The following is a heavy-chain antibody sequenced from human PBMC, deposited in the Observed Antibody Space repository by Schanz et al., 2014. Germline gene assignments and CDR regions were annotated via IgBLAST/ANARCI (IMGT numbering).Heavy chain of an antibody. CDR3: AIIGVMVAVAGTRADY. D-gene: IGHD6-19*01. CDR1: GFTISSYS. CDR2: ISSSGSYI. Sequence: EVHLEESGGGLVKRGGSLRLSCAASGFTISSYSMNWVRQAPGKGLEWVSSISSSGSYIYYADSVKGRFSISRDNAKNSLFLQMNRLRAEDTALYYCAIIGVMVAVAGTRADYWGQGTLVTVSS. J-gene: IGHJ4*02. V-gene: IGHV3-21*01.